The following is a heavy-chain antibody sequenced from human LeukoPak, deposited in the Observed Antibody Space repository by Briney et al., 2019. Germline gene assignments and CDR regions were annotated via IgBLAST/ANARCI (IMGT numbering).Heavy chain of an antibody. CDR1: GGSISSYY. Sequence: SETLSLTCTVSGGSISSYYWSWIRQPPGKGLEWIGYIYYSGSTNYNPSLKSRVTISVDTSKNQFSLKLSSVTAADTAVYYCASSSPISSIAARPAWLPFQHWGQGTLVTVSS. CDR3: ASSSPISSIAARPAWLPFQH. V-gene: IGHV4-59*01. J-gene: IGHJ1*01. D-gene: IGHD6-6*01. CDR2: IYYSGST.